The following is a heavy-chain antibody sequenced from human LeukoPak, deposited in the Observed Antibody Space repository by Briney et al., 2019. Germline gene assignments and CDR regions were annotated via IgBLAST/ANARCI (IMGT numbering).Heavy chain of an antibody. Sequence: PSETLSLTCTVSGGSISSGSYYWSWIRQPAGKGLEWIGRIYTSGSTNYNPSLKSRVTISVDTSKNQFSLKLSSVTAADTAVYYCARGWELLAFDIWGQGTMVTVSS. CDR2: IYTSGST. J-gene: IGHJ3*02. CDR1: GGSISSGSYY. V-gene: IGHV4-61*02. D-gene: IGHD1-26*01. CDR3: ARGWELLAFDI.